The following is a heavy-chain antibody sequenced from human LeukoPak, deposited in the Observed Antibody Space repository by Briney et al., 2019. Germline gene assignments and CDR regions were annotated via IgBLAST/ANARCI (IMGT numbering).Heavy chain of an antibody. CDR1: GGSISSGSYY. CDR3: ARFSDFWSGWYFDY. J-gene: IGHJ4*02. CDR2: IYTSGST. V-gene: IGHV4-61*02. D-gene: IGHD3-3*01. Sequence: SQTLSLTCTVSGGSISSGSYYWSWIRQPAGKGLEWIGRIYTSGSTNYNPSLKSRVTISVDTSKNQFSLKLSPVTAADTAVYYCARFSDFWSGWYFDYWGQGTLVTVSS.